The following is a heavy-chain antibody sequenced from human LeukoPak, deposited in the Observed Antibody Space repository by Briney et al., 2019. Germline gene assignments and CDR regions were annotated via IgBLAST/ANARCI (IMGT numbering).Heavy chain of an antibody. V-gene: IGHV1-3*01. CDR2: INVGNGNT. J-gene: IGHJ4*02. D-gene: IGHD3-22*01. CDR1: GYTFTTYS. CDR3: ARDHYYDSSGYYVGIHFDY. Sequence: PWASVKVSCKTSGYTFTTYSIHWVRQAPGQGLEWMAWINVGNGNTKYSQNVQGRLTITTDTSASTVYMELSSLRSEDTAVYYCARDHYYDSSGYYVGIHFDYWGQGTLVTVSS.